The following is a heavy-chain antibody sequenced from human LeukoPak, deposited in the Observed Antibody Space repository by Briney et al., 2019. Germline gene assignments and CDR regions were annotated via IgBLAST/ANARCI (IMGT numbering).Heavy chain of an antibody. J-gene: IGHJ4*02. CDR1: GGTFSSYA. CDR2: IIPIFGTA. CDR3: ARDRGRDGYKSSFDY. D-gene: IGHD5-24*01. V-gene: IGHV1-69*13. Sequence: SVTVSCTASGGTFSSYAISWVRQAPGQGLEWMGGIIPIFGTANYAQKFQGRVTITADESTSTAYMELSSLRSEDTAVYYCARDRGRDGYKSSFDYWGQGTLVTVSS.